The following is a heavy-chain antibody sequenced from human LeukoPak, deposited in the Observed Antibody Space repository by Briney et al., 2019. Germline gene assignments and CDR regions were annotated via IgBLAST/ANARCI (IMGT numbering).Heavy chain of an antibody. V-gene: IGHV1-69*06. CDR3: ARTIYIVVVTAIPGWFDP. J-gene: IGHJ5*02. Sequence: SVKVSCKASGGTFSSYAISWVRQAPGQGLEWMGGIIPIFGTANYAQKFQGRVTITADKSTSTAYMELSSLRSEDTAVYYCARTIYIVVVTAIPGWFDPWGQGTLVTVSS. CDR2: IIPIFGTA. D-gene: IGHD2-21*02. CDR1: GGTFSSYA.